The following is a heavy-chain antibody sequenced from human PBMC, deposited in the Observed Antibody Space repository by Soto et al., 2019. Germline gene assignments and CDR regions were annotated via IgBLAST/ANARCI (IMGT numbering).Heavy chain of an antibody. CDR2: IHSGGTT. J-gene: IGHJ4*02. Sequence: QVQLQEPGPRLVEPSHTLSLTCTVSGASISNGYYSWSWIRQSPGTGLEWIGHIHSGGTTYSNPSLKSRLPRSVDMSKNQFSRKLSSLTAADTAGYYCDRGPSGDKVDYWGQGTLVTVSS. CDR3: DRGPSGDKVDY. D-gene: IGHD1-26*01. V-gene: IGHV4-30-4*01. CDR1: GASISNGYYS.